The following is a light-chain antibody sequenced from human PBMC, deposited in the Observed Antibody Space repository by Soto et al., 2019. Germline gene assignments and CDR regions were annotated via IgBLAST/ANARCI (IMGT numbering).Light chain of an antibody. V-gene: IGLV1-51*01. CDR3: GTWERSLSPGV. CDR1: SSNIGNDY. Sequence: QSVLTQPPSVSAAPGQAVTITCSGSSSNIGNDYVSWYQQLPGTAPKLLIDDNNKRPSGIPDRFSGSKSGTSATLGITGLQTGDEADYFCGTWERSLSPGVFGGRSKLTVL. J-gene: IGLJ3*02. CDR2: DNN.